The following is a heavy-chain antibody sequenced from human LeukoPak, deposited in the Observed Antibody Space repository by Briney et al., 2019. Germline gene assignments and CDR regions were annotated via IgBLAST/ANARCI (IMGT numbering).Heavy chain of an antibody. V-gene: IGHV1-2*02. Sequence: GASVKVSCTPSGNTFTGYYTHWVRQAPGQGLEWMGWINANSGGTNYAQKFQGRVTMTRDTSIYTAYMELRRLRSDDTAVYYCATGGAGAYYDFWSGSEGFDIWGQGTMVTVSS. CDR3: ATGGAGAYYDFWSGSEGFDI. CDR2: INANSGGT. D-gene: IGHD3-3*01. CDR1: GNTFTGYY. J-gene: IGHJ3*02.